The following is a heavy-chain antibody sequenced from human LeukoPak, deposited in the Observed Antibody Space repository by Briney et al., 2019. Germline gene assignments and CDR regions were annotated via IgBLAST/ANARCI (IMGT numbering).Heavy chain of an antibody. D-gene: IGHD2-2*01. CDR3: AKDPRYCSSTCCAPRLGR. V-gene: IGHV3-30*02. J-gene: IGHJ4*02. CDR2: IRYDGSNK. Sequence: QPGGSLRLSCAASGFTFSSYGMHWVRQAPGKGPEWVAFIRYDGSNKYYADSVKGRFTISRDNSKNTLYLQMNSLRAEDTAVYYCAKDPRYCSSTCCAPRLGRWGQGTLVTVSS. CDR1: GFTFSSYG.